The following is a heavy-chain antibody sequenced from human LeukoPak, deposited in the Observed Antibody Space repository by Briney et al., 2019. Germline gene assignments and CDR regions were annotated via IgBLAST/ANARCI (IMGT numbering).Heavy chain of an antibody. D-gene: IGHD6-19*01. V-gene: IGHV3-21*01. CDR1: GFTFSSYS. CDR2: ISTSSTYI. CDR3: ARGPSSGWYFLDY. Sequence: GGSLRLSCEASGFTFSSYSMNWVRQAPGKGLKWVSSISTSSTYIYYADSVKGRFTISRDSAKNSLYLQMNSLRAEDTAVYYCARGPSSGWYFLDYWGQGTLVTVSS. J-gene: IGHJ4*02.